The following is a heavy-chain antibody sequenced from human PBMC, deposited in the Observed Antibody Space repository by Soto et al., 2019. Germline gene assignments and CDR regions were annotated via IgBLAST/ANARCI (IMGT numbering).Heavy chain of an antibody. V-gene: IGHV3-7*03. CDR3: ARVVSGRDYGDSIDC. J-gene: IGHJ4*02. D-gene: IGHD4-17*01. Sequence: GGSLRLSCVASGFTFSRYWLTWVRQAPGKGLEWLANIKEDGSEIYYVDSVKGRFTTSRDNAKNSLYLQMNSLRAEDTAVYYCARVVSGRDYGDSIDCWGRGTLVTVSS. CDR2: IKEDGSEI. CDR1: GFTFSRYW.